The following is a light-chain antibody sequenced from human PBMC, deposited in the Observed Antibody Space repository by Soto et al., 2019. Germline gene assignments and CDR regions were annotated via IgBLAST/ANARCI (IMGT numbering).Light chain of an antibody. J-gene: IGLJ2*01. Sequence: QSALTQPASVSGSPGQSVTISCAGTSRDIGGYRYVSWYQQRPGKAPKLMIHDVTNRPSGVSDRFSGSKSGNTASLTISGLQAEDEADYYCTSYTSDSSVIFGGGTKLTVL. CDR3: TSYTSDSSVI. CDR2: DVT. CDR1: SRDIGGYRY. V-gene: IGLV2-14*03.